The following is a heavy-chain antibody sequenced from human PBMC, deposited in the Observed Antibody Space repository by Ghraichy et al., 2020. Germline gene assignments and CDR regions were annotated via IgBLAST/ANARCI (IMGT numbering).Heavy chain of an antibody. Sequence: VSGISGSADGTFYADSVKGRLTISRVNSKNILYLQMNSLRAEDTAVYYCAKHPVLRFLESGWKLDYYYDMDVWGKGTTVTVFS. CDR2: ISGSADGT. CDR3: AKHPVLRFLESGWKLDYYYDMDV. D-gene: IGHD3-3*01. V-gene: IGHV3-23*01. J-gene: IGHJ6*03.